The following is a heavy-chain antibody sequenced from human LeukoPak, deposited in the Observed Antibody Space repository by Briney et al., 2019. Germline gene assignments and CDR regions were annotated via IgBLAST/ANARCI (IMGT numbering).Heavy chain of an antibody. CDR2: ISAYNGNT. V-gene: IGHV1-18*01. Sequence: PGASVKVSCKASGYIFTSYGFNWVRQAPGQGLEWMGWISAYNGNTNSAQKFQGRVTMTTDTSTSTAYMELRSLRSDDTAVYYCARADYWNSEFDYWGQGTLVTVSS. CDR1: GYIFTSYG. J-gene: IGHJ4*02. CDR3: ARADYWNSEFDY. D-gene: IGHD1-1*01.